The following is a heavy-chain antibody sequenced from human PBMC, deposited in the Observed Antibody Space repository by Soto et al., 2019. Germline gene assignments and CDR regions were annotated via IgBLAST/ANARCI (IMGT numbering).Heavy chain of an antibody. V-gene: IGHV3-21*01. CDR1: GFTFSSYS. J-gene: IGHJ6*03. CDR2: ISSSSSYI. Sequence: EVQLVESGGGLVKPGGSLRLSCAASGFTFSSYSMNWVRQAPGKGLEWVSSISSSSSYIYYADSVKGRFTISRDNAKNSLYLQMNSLRAEDTAVYYCARVGSYYEILTQSYYYYMDFWCKGTTVTVSS. D-gene: IGHD3-9*01. CDR3: ARVGSYYEILTQSYYYYMDF.